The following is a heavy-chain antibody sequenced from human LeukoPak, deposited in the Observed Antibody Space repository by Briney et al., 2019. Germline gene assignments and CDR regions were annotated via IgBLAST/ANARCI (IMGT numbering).Heavy chain of an antibody. J-gene: IGHJ4*02. D-gene: IGHD2-2*01. Sequence: GGSLRLSCTASGFTLSSYEMTWIRQAPGKGLEWVSSIDYSGDTTYYADSVKGRFTISRDNSKNTLYLQMHSLRAEDTAVYYCAKESLRVVPSATFDYWGQGTLVTVSS. V-gene: IGHV3-23*01. CDR2: IDYSGDTT. CDR1: GFTLSSYE. CDR3: AKESLRVVPSATFDY.